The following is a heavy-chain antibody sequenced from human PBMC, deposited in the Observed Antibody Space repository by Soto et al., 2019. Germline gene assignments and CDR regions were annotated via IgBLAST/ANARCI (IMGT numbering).Heavy chain of an antibody. V-gene: IGHV3-7*01. CDR1: GFTFSSYW. Sequence: GGSLRLSCAASGFTFSSYWMSWVRQAPGKGLEWVANIKQDGSETYYVDSVKGRFTISRDNAKNSLFLQMNSLRAEDTAVYYCAKDGSSTSCYAFDYWGQGTLVTVSS. CDR2: IKQDGSET. CDR3: AKDGSSTSCYAFDY. J-gene: IGHJ4*02. D-gene: IGHD2-2*01.